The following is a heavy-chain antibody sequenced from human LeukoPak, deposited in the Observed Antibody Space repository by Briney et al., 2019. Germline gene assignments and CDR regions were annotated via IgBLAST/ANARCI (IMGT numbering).Heavy chain of an antibody. CDR1: GFTFSNYW. J-gene: IGHJ4*02. CDR3: ARAGIYYYGSGSYFY. CDR2: IKEDGSEK. V-gene: IGHV3-7*01. Sequence: GGSLRLSCAASGFTFSNYWMSWVRQAPGKGLEWVANIKEDGSEKYYVDSVKGRFTISRDNTKNSLYLQMNSLRAEDTAVYYCARAGIYYYGSGSYFYWGQGTLVTVSS. D-gene: IGHD3-10*01.